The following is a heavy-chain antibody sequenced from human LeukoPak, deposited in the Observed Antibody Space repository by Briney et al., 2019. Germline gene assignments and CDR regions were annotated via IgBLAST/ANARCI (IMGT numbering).Heavy chain of an antibody. J-gene: IGHJ4*02. CDR3: ARLTTTVGLLKSGSYADY. CDR2: IHYSGST. V-gene: IGHV4-59*08. D-gene: IGHD1-26*01. Sequence: SETLSLTCTVSGGSISSYYWSWIRQPPGKGLGWIGYIHYSGSTNDNPSLKSRVTMSVDTSRSQFSLRLRSVTAADTAVYYCARLTTTVGLLKSGSYADYWGQGTLVTVSS. CDR1: GGSISSYY.